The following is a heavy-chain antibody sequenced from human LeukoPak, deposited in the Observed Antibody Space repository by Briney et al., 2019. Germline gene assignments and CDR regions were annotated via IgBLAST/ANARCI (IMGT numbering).Heavy chain of an antibody. CDR1: GGSISSSSYY. V-gene: IGHV4-39*07. J-gene: IGHJ5*02. Sequence: SETLSLTCTVSGGSISSSSYYWGWIRQPPGKGLEWIGSIYYSGSTYYNPSLKSRVTISVDTSKNQFSLKLSSVTAADTAEYYCARAPKTTIFGPWFDPWGQGTLVTVSS. CDR3: ARAPKTTIFGPWFDP. D-gene: IGHD3-3*01. CDR2: IYYSGST.